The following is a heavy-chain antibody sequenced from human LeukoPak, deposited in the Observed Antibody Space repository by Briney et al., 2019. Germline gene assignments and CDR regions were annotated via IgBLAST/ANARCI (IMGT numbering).Heavy chain of an antibody. V-gene: IGHV4-61*02. CDR2: IYTSGST. CDR3: AREWWQQLAHFDY. D-gene: IGHD6-13*01. CDR1: GGSISSGSYY. J-gene: IGHJ4*02. Sequence: SETLSLTCTVSGGSISSGSYYWSWIRQPAGKGLEWIGRIYTSGSTNYNPSLKSRVTISVDTSKNQFSLKLSSVTAADTAVYYCAREWWQQLAHFDYWGQGTLVTVSS.